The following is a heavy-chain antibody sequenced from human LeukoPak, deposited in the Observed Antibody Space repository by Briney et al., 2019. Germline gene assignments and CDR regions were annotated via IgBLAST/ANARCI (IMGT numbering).Heavy chain of an antibody. CDR3: ARAYGGNSEAFGI. J-gene: IGHJ3*02. Sequence: PGGSLRLSCAASGFTFSSYSMNWVRQAPGKGLEWVSYISSSSSTIYYADSVKGRFTISRDNAKNSLYLQMNSLRAEDTAVYYCARAYGGNSEAFGIWGQGTMVTVSS. D-gene: IGHD4-23*01. CDR2: ISSSSSTI. V-gene: IGHV3-48*04. CDR1: GFTFSSYS.